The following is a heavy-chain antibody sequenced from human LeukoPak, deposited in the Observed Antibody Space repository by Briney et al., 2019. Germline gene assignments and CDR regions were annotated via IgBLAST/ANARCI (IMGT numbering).Heavy chain of an antibody. CDR3: ARDSLYAFDF. Sequence: GGSLRLSCAASGFTFSDYIMNWVRQAPGKGLEWVSYFSTSSSTISYADSVKGRFTISRDNAKNSLYLQMNSLRAEDTAVYYCARDSLYAFDFWGQGTMVTVSS. D-gene: IGHD3-16*01. CDR2: FSTSSSTI. J-gene: IGHJ3*01. CDR1: GFTFSDYI. V-gene: IGHV3-48*01.